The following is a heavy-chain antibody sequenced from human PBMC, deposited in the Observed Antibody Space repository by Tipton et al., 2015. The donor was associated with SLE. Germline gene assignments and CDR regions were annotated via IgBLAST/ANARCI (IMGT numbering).Heavy chain of an antibody. D-gene: IGHD3-10*01. CDR2: INYSGTT. J-gene: IGHJ4*02. CDR1: GGSFSGYS. V-gene: IGHV4-34*01. Sequence: TLSLTCAVYGGSFSGYSWGWIRQPPGKGLEWIGSINYSGTTSYNPSLKSRVTISVDTSENQFSLKLGSVTAADTAVYYCTRHDYFASGRVYWGQGTLVTVSS. CDR3: TRHDYFASGRVY.